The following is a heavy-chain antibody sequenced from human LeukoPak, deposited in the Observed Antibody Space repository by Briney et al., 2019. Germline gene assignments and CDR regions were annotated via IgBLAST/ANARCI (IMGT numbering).Heavy chain of an antibody. CDR3: ARGPANIRWFGEFLGDY. CDR1: GFTFSGYY. Sequence: GGSLRLSCAASGFTFSGYYMSWLRQAPGKGLEWVSYITSSGAYTKYADHVKGRFTISRANSKNTLYLQMNSLRAEDTAVYYCARGPANIRWFGEFLGDYWGQGTLVTVSS. V-gene: IGHV3-11*06. CDR2: ITSSGAYT. J-gene: IGHJ4*02. D-gene: IGHD3-10*01.